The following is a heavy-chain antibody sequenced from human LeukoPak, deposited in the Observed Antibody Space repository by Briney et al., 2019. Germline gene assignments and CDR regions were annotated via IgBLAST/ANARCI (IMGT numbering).Heavy chain of an antibody. Sequence: GGSLRLSCAASGFTFSSYWMSWVRQAPGKGLEWVANIKQDGSEKYYVDSVKGRFTISRDNAKNSLYLQINSLRDEDTALYYCATSAAGFDYWGQGTLVTVSS. V-gene: IGHV3-7*01. CDR1: GFTFSSYW. J-gene: IGHJ4*02. D-gene: IGHD6-13*01. CDR2: IKQDGSEK. CDR3: ATSAAGFDY.